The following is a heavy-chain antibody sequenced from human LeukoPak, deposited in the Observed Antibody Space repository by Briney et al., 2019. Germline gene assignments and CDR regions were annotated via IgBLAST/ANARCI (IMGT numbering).Heavy chain of an antibody. V-gene: IGHV3-30*02. CDR2: IRYDGTNK. J-gene: IGHJ6*03. Sequence: GGSLRLSCAASGFIFNAYGMHWVRQAPGRGLEWVAFIRYDGTNKFYADSVKGRFTISRDNSKNTLYLQMNGLRPEDTAVYYCAKDPPRRDYSSDIFYYYYMHVWGKGTTVTVSS. CDR1: GFIFNAYG. CDR3: AKDPPRRDYSSDIFYYYYMHV. D-gene: IGHD4-11*01.